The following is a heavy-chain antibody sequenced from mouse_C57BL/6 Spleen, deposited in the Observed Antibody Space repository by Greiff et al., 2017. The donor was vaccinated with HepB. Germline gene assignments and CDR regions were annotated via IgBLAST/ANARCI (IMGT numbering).Heavy chain of an antibody. J-gene: IGHJ1*03. CDR2: ISSGSSTI. CDR1: GFTFSDYG. CDR3: AWPFDYYGSSYWYFDV. D-gene: IGHD1-1*01. Sequence: EVQLVESGGGLVKPGGSLKLSCAASGFTFSDYGMHWVRQAPEKGLEWVAYISSGSSTIYYADTVKGRFTISRDNAKNTLFLQMTSLRSEDTAMYYCAWPFDYYGSSYWYFDVWGTGTTVTVSS. V-gene: IGHV5-17*01.